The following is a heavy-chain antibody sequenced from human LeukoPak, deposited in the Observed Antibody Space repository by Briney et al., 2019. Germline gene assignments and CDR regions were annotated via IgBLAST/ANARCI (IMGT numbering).Heavy chain of an antibody. CDR3: ARSRDGYKRFDS. Sequence: GGSLRLSCAASGFTVSSNYMSWVRQAPEKGLEWVSVIYSGGSTYYADSVKGRFTISRDNSKNTLYLQMNSLRAEDTAVYFCARSRDGYKRFDSWGQGTLVTVSS. J-gene: IGHJ4*02. CDR2: IYSGGST. V-gene: IGHV3-53*01. D-gene: IGHD5-24*01. CDR1: GFTVSSNY.